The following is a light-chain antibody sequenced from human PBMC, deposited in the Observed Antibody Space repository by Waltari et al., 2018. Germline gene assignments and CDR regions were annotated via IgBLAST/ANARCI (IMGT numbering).Light chain of an antibody. CDR2: EIN. CDR3: CSFTNSRNFDV. J-gene: IGLJ1*01. Sequence: QSALPQPASVSGSPGQSITISCTETSGDVGSHDLVTSYQQHPGKAPKLIIYEINKRPSGVSNRFSGSKSGKTASLTISGLQAEDEADYYCCSFTNSRNFDVFGTGTKVTVL. CDR1: SGDVGSHDL. V-gene: IGLV2-23*02.